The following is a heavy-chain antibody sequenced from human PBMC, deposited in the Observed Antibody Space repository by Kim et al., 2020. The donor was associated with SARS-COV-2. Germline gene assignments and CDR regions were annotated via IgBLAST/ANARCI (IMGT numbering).Heavy chain of an antibody. J-gene: IGHJ1*01. Sequence: QGRVTITADKSTSTAYMELSSLRSEDTAVYYCAKETELIAAAGSAEYFQHWGQGTLVTVSS. D-gene: IGHD6-13*01. CDR3: AKETELIAAAGSAEYFQH. V-gene: IGHV1-69*02.